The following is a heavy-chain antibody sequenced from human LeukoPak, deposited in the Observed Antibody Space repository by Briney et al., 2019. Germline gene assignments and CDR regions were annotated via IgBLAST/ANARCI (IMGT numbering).Heavy chain of an antibody. CDR1: GFTFSSYV. CDR3: ASSYFDNSLHAYDI. D-gene: IGHD3-22*01. J-gene: IGHJ3*02. Sequence: GGSLRLSCAASGFTFSSYVMHWVRQAPGKGLEWVAIISYDGSNEYYADSVKGRFTISRDNSKNTLYLQMNSLRAADTAVYFCASSYFDNSLHAYDIWGQGTMVTVSS. V-gene: IGHV3-30*04. CDR2: ISYDGSNE.